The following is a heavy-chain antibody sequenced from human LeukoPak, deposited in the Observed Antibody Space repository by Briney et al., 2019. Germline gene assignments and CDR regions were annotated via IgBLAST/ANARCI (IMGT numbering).Heavy chain of an antibody. Sequence: GGSLRLSCAASGFTFSSYSMNWVRQAPGKGLEWVAVISYDGSNKYYADSVKGRFTISRDNSKNTLYLQMNSLRAEDTAVYYCARDPRYYYDSSGYLDYWGQGTLVTVSS. CDR1: GFTFSSYS. D-gene: IGHD3-22*01. V-gene: IGHV3-30*03. CDR3: ARDPRYYYDSSGYLDY. CDR2: ISYDGSNK. J-gene: IGHJ4*02.